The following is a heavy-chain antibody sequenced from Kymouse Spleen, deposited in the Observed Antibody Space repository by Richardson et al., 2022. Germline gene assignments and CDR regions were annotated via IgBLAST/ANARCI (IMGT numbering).Heavy chain of an antibody. CDR3: TTVNYGSGSWGYYYYGMDV. CDR2: IKSKTDGGTT. CDR1: GFTFSNAW. Sequence: EVQLVESGGGLVKPGGSLRLSCAASGFTFSNAWMSWVRQAPGKGLEWVGRIKSKTDGGTTDYAAPVKGRFTISRDDSKNTLYLQMNSLKTEDTAVYYCTTVNYGSGSWGYYYYGMDVWGQGTTVTVSS. D-gene: IGHD3-10*01. J-gene: IGHJ6*02. V-gene: IGHV3-15*01.